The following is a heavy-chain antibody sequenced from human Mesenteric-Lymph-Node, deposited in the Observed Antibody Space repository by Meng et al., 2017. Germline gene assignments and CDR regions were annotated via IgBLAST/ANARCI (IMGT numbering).Heavy chain of an antibody. D-gene: IGHD5-18*01. V-gene: IGHV4-30-4*01. Sequence: QVRLQGLGPGLGEPSQTPSLPCTGLGGSINSCHYYWSWIRQPPGKGLELIGHIYYSGSTSYNPPLKSRVTISVDTSNNQFSLKLSSVTAADTAVYYCARVGWRQWSFDLWGRGTLVTVSS. CDR3: ARVGWRQWSFDL. CDR2: IYYSGST. CDR1: GGSINSCHYY. J-gene: IGHJ2*01.